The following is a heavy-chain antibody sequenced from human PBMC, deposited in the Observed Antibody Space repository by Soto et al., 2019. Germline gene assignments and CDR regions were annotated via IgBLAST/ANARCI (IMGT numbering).Heavy chain of an antibody. CDR3: ARDRLLESVVVAANRPYYYYGMDV. D-gene: IGHD2-15*01. V-gene: IGHV3-48*02. CDR1: GFTFSSYS. J-gene: IGHJ6*02. Sequence: EVQLVESGGGLVQPGGSLRLSCAASGFTFSSYSMNWVRQDPGKGLECVSYISSSSSTIYYADSVKGRFTISRDNAKNSLYRQMNSLRDEDTAVYYCARDRLLESVVVAANRPYYYYGMDVWCQGTTVTVSS. CDR2: ISSSSSTI.